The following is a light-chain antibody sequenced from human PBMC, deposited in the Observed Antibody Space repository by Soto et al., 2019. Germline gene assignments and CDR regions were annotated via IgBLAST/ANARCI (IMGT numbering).Light chain of an antibody. CDR3: HQYNNWPSWT. Sequence: EILLTQSPGTLSLSPGERSTLXXGASHSVTGNYLAWYQQKPGQAPRLXXYDASNRATGIPARFSGSGSETEFTLTISSLQPEDFAIYYCHQYNNWPSWTFGQGTKVDIK. CDR2: DAS. CDR1: HSVTGN. V-gene: IGKV3D-15*01. J-gene: IGKJ1*01.